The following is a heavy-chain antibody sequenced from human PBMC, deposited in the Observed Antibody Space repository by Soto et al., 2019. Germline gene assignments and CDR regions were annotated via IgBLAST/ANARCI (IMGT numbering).Heavy chain of an antibody. CDR1: GGSISSNNW. J-gene: IGHJ4*02. CDR2: VSHSGST. CDR3: ARQSGSYYAH. V-gene: IGHV4-4*02. D-gene: IGHD1-26*01. Sequence: QVQLQESGPGLVKPSETLSHTCAVSGGSISSNNWWSWFRQPPGKGLEWIGEVSHSGSTNYNPSLRSRVTMSLDKSENQFSLKLISVTAADTAVYYCARQSGSYYAHWGQGTLVTVSS.